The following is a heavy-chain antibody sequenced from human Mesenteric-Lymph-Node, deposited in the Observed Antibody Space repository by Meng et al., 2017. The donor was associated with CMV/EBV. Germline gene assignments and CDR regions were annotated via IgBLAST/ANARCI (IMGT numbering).Heavy chain of an antibody. CDR1: GGSFSTYY. CDR2: INHSGST. V-gene: IGHV4-34*01. J-gene: IGHJ5*02. CDR3: ARSPLYSIGWYSTYRSDP. Sequence: SETLSLTCAVYGGSFSTYYWSWIRQPPGKGLEWMGEINHSGSTNYNPSLKSRVTMSVDTSKNQFSLKLNSVTAADTAVYYCARSPLYSIGWYSTYRSDPGGQG. D-gene: IGHD6-19*01.